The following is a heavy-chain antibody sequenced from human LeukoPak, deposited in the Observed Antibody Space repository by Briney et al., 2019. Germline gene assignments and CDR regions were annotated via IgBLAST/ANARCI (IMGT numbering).Heavy chain of an antibody. Sequence: GGSLRLSCAASGFTFSRYPMSWVRQAPGKGPEWVSAISASGGSTYYADSVKGRFTISRDNSKNTLYLEMNSLRGEDTAEYYCAKSGQEVVVVAATDYWGQGTLVTVPS. CDR2: ISASGGST. CDR3: AKSGQEVVVVAATDY. J-gene: IGHJ4*02. V-gene: IGHV3-23*01. CDR1: GFTFSRYP. D-gene: IGHD2-15*01.